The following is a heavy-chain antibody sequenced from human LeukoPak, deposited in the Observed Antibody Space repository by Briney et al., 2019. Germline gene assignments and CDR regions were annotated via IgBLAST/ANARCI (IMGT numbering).Heavy chain of an antibody. J-gene: IGHJ4*02. CDR1: GGSIISGSYY. D-gene: IGHD3-22*01. V-gene: IGHV4-61*02. Sequence: SETLSLTCTVSGGSIISGSYYWSWIRQPAGKGLEWIGRIYNSGNTNYNPSLKSRVTMSVDTSKNQFSLKLSSVTAADTAVYYCARDHYYYDSTGYYYLDYWGQGTLVTVSS. CDR3: ARDHYYYDSTGYYYLDY. CDR2: IYNSGNT.